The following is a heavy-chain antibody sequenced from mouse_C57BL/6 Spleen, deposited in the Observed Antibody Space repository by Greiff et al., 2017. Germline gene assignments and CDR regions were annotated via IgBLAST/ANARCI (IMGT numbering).Heavy chain of an antibody. Sequence: EVQLVESGAELVRPGASVKLSCTASGFNIKDDYMHWVKQRPEQGLEWIGWIDPENGDAEYASKFQGKATITADTSSNTAYLQLSSLTSEDTAVYYCTTSDYGSSYYAMDYWGQGTSVTVSS. CDR3: TTSDYGSSYYAMDY. J-gene: IGHJ4*01. CDR2: IDPENGDA. D-gene: IGHD1-1*01. V-gene: IGHV14-4*01. CDR1: GFNIKDDY.